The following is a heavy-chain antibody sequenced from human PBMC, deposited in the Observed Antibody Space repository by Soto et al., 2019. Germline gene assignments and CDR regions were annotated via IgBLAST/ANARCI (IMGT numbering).Heavy chain of an antibody. V-gene: IGHV3-30*18. CDR1: GFTFIRDG. J-gene: IGHJ6*02. D-gene: IGHD2-15*01. CDR2: ISYDGSNK. CDR3: AKDHIVVVVAAPLPPGYGMDV. Sequence: GGSLRLSCAASGFTFIRDGMHWVCQAPGKGMEWVAVISYDGSNKYYADSVQGRFTYSRDNSKNTLYLQMNSLRAEDTAVYYCAKDHIVVVVAAPLPPGYGMDVWGQGTTVTVSS.